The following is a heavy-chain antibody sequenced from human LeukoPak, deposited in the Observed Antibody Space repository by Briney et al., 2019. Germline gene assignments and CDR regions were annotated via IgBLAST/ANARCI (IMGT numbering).Heavy chain of an antibody. CDR1: GGTFSSYA. CDR3: AREVTDIVVVPAAIDYGMDV. CDR2: IIPIFGTA. V-gene: IGHV1-69*13. J-gene: IGHJ6*02. D-gene: IGHD2-2*01. Sequence: ASVKVSCKASGGTFSSYAISWVRQAPGQGLEWMGGIIPIFGTANYAQKFQGRVTITADESTSTAYMELSSLRSEDTVVYYCAREVTDIVVVPAAIDYGMDVWGQGTTVTVSS.